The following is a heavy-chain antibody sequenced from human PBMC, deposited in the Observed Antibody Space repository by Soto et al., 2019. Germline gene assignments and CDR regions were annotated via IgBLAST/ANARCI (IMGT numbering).Heavy chain of an antibody. CDR2: ISSTGALM. CDR3: ARDRLARGIPVAGRIDY. J-gene: IGHJ4*02. V-gene: IGHV3-21*01. D-gene: IGHD6-19*01. CDR1: EFIIIQYS. Sequence: GLPLRLSCAASEFIIIQYSMNWVSQAPGKGLEWVSSISSTGALMYYADSVKGRFTISRDDADNSLYLQMNSLRVEDTAVYYCARDRLARGIPVAGRIDYWGQGALVTVSS.